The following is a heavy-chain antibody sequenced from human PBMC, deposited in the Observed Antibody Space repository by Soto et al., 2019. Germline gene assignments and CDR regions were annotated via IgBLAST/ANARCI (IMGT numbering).Heavy chain of an antibody. CDR1: GYTFTSYD. CDR2: MNPNSGNT. V-gene: IGHV1-8*01. D-gene: IGHD2-8*01. Sequence: ASVKVSCKASGYTFTSYDINWVRQATGQGLEWMGWMNPNSGNTGYAKKFQGRVTMTRNTSISTAYMELSSLRSEDTAVYYCARGVKGRYCTNGVCLRYYFDYWGQGTLVTVSS. CDR3: ARGVKGRYCTNGVCLRYYFDY. J-gene: IGHJ4*02.